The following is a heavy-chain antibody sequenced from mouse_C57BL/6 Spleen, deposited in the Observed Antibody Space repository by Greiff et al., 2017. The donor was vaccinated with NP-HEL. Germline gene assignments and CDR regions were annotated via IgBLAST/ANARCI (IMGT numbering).Heavy chain of an antibody. V-gene: IGHV1-59*01. CDR3: ARKGYYDYGYYAMDY. CDR1: GYTFTSYW. D-gene: IGHD2-4*01. J-gene: IGHJ4*01. Sequence: QVQLQQPGAELVRPGTSVKLSCKASGYTFTSYWMHWVKQRPGQGLEWIGVIDPSDSYTNYNQKFKGKATLTVDTASSTAYMQLSSLTSEDSAVYDCARKGYYDYGYYAMDYWGQGTSVTVSS. CDR2: IDPSDSYT.